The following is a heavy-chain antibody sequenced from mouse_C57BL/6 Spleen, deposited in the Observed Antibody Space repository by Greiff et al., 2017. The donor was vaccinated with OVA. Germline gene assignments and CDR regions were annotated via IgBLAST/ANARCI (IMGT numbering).Heavy chain of an antibody. CDR2: ISGGGGNT. J-gene: IGHJ1*03. CDR3: ARHGGTGWYFDV. V-gene: IGHV5-9*01. Sequence: EVKLQESGGGLVKPGGSLKLSCAASGFTFSSYTMSWVRQTPEKRLEWVATISGGGGNTYYPDSVKGRFTISRDNAKNTLYLQMSSLRSEDTALYYCARHGGTGWYFDVWGTGTTVTVSS. D-gene: IGHD4-1*01. CDR1: GFTFSSYT.